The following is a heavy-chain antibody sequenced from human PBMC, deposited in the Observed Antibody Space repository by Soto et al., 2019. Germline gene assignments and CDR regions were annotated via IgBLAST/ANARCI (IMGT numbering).Heavy chain of an antibody. CDR1: GYTFTSYG. D-gene: IGHD7-27*01. J-gene: IGHJ4*02. Sequence: QVQLVQSGAEVRKPGASVKVSCKASGYTFTSYGITWVRQAPGQGLEWMGWISGYNGNTNYAQKVQGRVTLTTDTSRSTAYMELRNLRTDDTAVYFCAGGMGIAYPLGLWGQGTLVTVST. CDR2: ISGYNGNT. V-gene: IGHV1-18*01. CDR3: AGGMGIAYPLGL.